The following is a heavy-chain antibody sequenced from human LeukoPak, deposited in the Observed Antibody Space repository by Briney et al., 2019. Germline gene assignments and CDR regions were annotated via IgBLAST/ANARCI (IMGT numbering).Heavy chain of an antibody. V-gene: IGHV4-59*01. D-gene: IGHD3-9*01. Sequence: IGYIYYSGSTNYNPSLKSRVTISVDTSKNQFSLKLSSVTAADTAVYYCARIARDDWNWFDPWGQGTLVTVSS. CDR2: IYYSGST. CDR3: ARIARDDWNWFDP. J-gene: IGHJ5*02.